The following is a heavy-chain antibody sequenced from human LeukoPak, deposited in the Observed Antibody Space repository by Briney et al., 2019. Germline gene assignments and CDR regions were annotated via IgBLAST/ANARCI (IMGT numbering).Heavy chain of an antibody. CDR2: INHSGST. V-gene: IGHV4-34*01. J-gene: IGHJ4*02. CDR1: GGSFSGYY. Sequence: SETLSLTCAAYGGSFSGYYWSWIRQPPGKGLEWIGEINHSGSTNYNPSLKSRVTISVDTSKNQFSLKLSSVTAADTAVYYCARPRSGSYSYWGQGTLVTVSS. CDR3: ARPRSGSYSY. D-gene: IGHD1-26*01.